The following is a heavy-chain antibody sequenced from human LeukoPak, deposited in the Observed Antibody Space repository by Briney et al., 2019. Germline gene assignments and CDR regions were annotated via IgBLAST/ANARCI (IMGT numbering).Heavy chain of an antibody. Sequence: GSLRLSCAASGFTFSSYAMSWVRQAPGKGLEWIGEIKYSGNTNYNPSLKSRVTMSVDMSKNQISLKLNSVTAADTAVYYCARDPRTTTSRNWFDPWGQGTLVTVSA. CDR3: ARDPRTTTSRNWFDP. D-gene: IGHD1/OR15-1a*01. CDR2: IKYSGNT. CDR1: GFTFSSYA. V-gene: IGHV4-34*01. J-gene: IGHJ5*02.